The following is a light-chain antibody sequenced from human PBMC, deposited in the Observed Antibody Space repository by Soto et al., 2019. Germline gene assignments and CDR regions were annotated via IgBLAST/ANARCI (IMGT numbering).Light chain of an antibody. J-gene: IGKJ5*01. CDR3: MQSIQLPPT. V-gene: IGKV2D-29*01. Sequence: IVMTQSPRARAATPGQAGSSSCSSSQRLLHSDGKTYLYWYLQKPGQPPQLLIYEVSSRFSGVPDRFSGSGSGTDFTLKINRVEAEDVGVYYCMQSIQLPPTFGQGTRLEIK. CDR1: QRLLHSDGKTY. CDR2: EVS.